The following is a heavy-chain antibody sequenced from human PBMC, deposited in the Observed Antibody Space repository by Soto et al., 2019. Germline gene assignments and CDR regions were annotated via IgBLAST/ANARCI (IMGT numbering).Heavy chain of an antibody. CDR2: ISAYNGNT. D-gene: IGHD4-17*01. CDR3: ATPTVTTMGNDRQTRFDP. Sequence: QVQLVQSGAAVKKPGASVKVSCKASGYTFTSYGISWVRQAPGQGLEWMGWISAYNGNTNYAQKLQRRVTMTTDTTTSTAYMELRSLRSDDTAVYYCATPTVTTMGNDRQTRFDPWGQGTLVTVSS. J-gene: IGHJ5*02. CDR1: GYTFTSYG. V-gene: IGHV1-18*01.